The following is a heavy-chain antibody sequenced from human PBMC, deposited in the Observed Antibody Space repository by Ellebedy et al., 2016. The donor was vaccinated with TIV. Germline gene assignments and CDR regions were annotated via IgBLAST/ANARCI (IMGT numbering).Heavy chain of an antibody. J-gene: IGHJ3*02. D-gene: IGHD3-22*01. CDR1: GGSISSGGYY. CDR3: ARDLAIYDSSGYYGLDAFDI. Sequence: SETLSLTCTVSGGSISSGGYYWSWIRQHPGTGLEWLGYIYYSGSTYYNPSLKSRVTISVDTSKNQFPLKLSSVTAADTPVYYCARDLAIYDSSGYYGLDAFDIWGQGTMVTVSS. V-gene: IGHV4-31*03. CDR2: IYYSGST.